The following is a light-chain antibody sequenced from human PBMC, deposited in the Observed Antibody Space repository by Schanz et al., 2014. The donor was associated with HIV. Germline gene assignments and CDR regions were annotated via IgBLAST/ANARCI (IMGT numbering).Light chain of an antibody. CDR2: DNG. CDR1: SSNIGAGYV. CDR3: GAWDSSLSGGL. J-gene: IGLJ2*01. Sequence: QSILAQPLSVSGAPGQRVTISCTGSSSNIGAGYVVHWDQQLPGTAPKLLIYDNGRRASGIPDRFSASKSGTSASLDITGLQTGDEADYYCGAWDSSLSGGLFGGGTKLTVL. V-gene: IGLV1-51*01.